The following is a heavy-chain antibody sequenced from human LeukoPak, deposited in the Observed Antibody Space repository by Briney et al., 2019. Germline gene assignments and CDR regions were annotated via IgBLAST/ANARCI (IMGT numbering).Heavy chain of an antibody. CDR3: AGDRIFDY. V-gene: IGHV3-48*04. J-gene: IGHJ4*02. Sequence: SGGSLRLSCAASGFTFSDYSMNWVRQAPGKGLEWVSFISGSSSNKYYADSVKGRFTISRDNAKNSLYLQMNSLRAEDTAVYYCAGDRIFDYWGQGTLVTVSS. CDR1: GFTFSDYS. CDR2: ISGSSSNK.